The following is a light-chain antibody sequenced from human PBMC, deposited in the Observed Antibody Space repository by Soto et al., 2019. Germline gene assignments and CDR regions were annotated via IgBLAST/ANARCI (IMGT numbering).Light chain of an antibody. CDR1: QSLVRD. CDR2: GAS. CDR3: QQYNNWPRT. J-gene: IGKJ1*01. V-gene: IGKV3D-15*01. Sequence: TESPDTLSLPPGESATLSCRASQSLVRDSAWYQHTPGQGPRRLLAGASIRATGIPDRFSGSGSGTEFTLTINSLQSEDFAVYYCQQYNNWPRTFGQGTKVDIK.